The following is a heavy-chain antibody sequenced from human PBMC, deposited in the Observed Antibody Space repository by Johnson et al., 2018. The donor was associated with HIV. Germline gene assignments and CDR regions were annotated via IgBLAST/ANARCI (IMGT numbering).Heavy chain of an antibody. Sequence: VQLVESGGGVVQPGRSLRLSCAASGFTFDDYAMHWVRQVPGKGLEWVSGISWNSGSIGYVDSVKGRFTISRDNAKNSLYLQLNSLRAEDTAVYYCARYEAVAPGSAFDIWGQG. D-gene: IGHD6-19*01. CDR1: GFTFDDYA. CDR3: ARYEAVAPGSAFDI. J-gene: IGHJ3*02. CDR2: ISWNSGSI. V-gene: IGHV3-9*01.